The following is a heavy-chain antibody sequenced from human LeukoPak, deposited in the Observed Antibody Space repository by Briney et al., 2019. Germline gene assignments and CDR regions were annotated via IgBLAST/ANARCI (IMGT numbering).Heavy chain of an antibody. CDR1: GDSISSNTYY. D-gene: IGHD6-19*01. V-gene: IGHV3-23*01. Sequence: ETLSLTCTVSGDSISSNTYYWGWIRQPPGKGLEWVSAISGSGGSTYYADSVKGRFTISRDNSKNTLYLQMNSLRAEDTAVYYCARAVAGTLRFLLDYWGQGTLVTVSS. J-gene: IGHJ4*02. CDR2: ISGSGGST. CDR3: ARAVAGTLRFLLDY.